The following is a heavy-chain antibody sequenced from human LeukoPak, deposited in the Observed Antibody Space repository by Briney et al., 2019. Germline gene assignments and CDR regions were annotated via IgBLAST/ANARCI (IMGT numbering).Heavy chain of an antibody. Sequence: SETLSLTCTVSGGSISSSSYYWGWIRQPPGKGLEWIGSIYYSGSTYYNPSLKSRVTISVDTSKNQFSLKLSSVTAADTAVYYCARGSMVRGVTTDYWGQGTLVTVSS. CDR2: IYYSGST. CDR3: ARGSMVRGVTTDY. D-gene: IGHD3-10*01. J-gene: IGHJ4*02. V-gene: IGHV4-39*07. CDR1: GGSISSSSYY.